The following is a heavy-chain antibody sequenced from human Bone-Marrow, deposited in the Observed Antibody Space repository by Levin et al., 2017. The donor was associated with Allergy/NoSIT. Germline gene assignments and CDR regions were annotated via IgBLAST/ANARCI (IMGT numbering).Heavy chain of an antibody. J-gene: IGHJ4*02. D-gene: IGHD1-26*01. V-gene: IGHV3-23*01. CDR3: AKGIVGATLEVVDF. Sequence: GGSLRLSCAASGFTFRTYAMSWVRQAPGKGLEWISGISDNGAHTYYADSVKGRFTLSRDNSKSTLFLQLNSVRTEDTAVYYGAKGIVGATLEVVDFWGQGSLVTVSS. CDR1: GFTFRTYA. CDR2: ISDNGAHT.